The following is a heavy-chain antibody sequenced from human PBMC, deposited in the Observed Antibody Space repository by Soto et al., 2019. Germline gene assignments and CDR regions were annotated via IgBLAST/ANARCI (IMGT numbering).Heavy chain of an antibody. CDR3: ARDIVVIPAAIWYYYYDMDA. J-gene: IGHJ6*01. D-gene: IGHD2-2*01. CDR2: TYYRSKWYN. Sequence: PAQTRSLTWAIPGDRVSSSSAAWSWIRQSPSRGLEWLGRTYYRSKWYNDYAVSVKSRITINPDTSKNQFSLQLNSVTPEDTAVFYCARDIVVIPAAIWYYYYDMDA. V-gene: IGHV6-1*01. CDR1: GDRVSSSSAA.